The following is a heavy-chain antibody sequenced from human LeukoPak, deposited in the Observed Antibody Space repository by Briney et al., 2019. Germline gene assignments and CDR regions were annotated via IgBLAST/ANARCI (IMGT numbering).Heavy chain of an antibody. Sequence: ASVTVSCKASGYSFTDYGLCWVRQAPGQGLEWMGWISTYNDNRKYAQNLQGRVSMTTDTSTSTAHTELRNLKSDDTAVYFCARDNSGEAADISDAFDIWGQGTKVTVSS. CDR3: ARDNSGEAADISDAFDI. D-gene: IGHD3-16*01. V-gene: IGHV1-18*01. CDR1: GYSFTDYG. J-gene: IGHJ3*02. CDR2: ISTYNDNR.